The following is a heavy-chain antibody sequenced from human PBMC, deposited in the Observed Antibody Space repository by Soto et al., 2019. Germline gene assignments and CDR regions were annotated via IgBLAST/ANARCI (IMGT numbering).Heavy chain of an antibody. CDR2: IIPIFGTA. CDR3: ARVGGDDYVWGSYRSRDYYGMDV. CDR1: GGTFSSYA. J-gene: IGHJ6*02. Sequence: QVQLVQSGAEVKKPGSSVKVSCKASGGTFSSYAISWVRQAPGQGLEWMGGIIPIFGTANYAQKFQGRVTITADESTSTAYMEVSSLRCEDTAVYYCARVGGDDYVWGSYRSRDYYGMDVWGQGTTVTVSS. V-gene: IGHV1-69*01. D-gene: IGHD3-16*02.